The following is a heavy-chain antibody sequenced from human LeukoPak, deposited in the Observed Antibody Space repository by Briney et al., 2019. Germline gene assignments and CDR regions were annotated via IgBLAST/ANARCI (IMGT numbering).Heavy chain of an antibody. CDR3: ARRVTMVRGWDY. J-gene: IGHJ4*02. CDR2: IYYSGRT. CDR1: GGSISSSSYY. V-gene: IGHV4-39*07. Sequence: SETLSLTCTVSGGSISSSSYYWGWIRQPPGKGLEWIGSIYYSGRTYYNPSLKSRVTISADTSKNQFSLKLSSVTAADTAVYYCARRVTMVRGWDYWGQGTLVTVSS. D-gene: IGHD3-10*01.